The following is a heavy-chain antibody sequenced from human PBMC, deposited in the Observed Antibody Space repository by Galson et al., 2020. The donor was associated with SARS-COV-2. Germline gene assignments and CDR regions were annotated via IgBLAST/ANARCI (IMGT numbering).Heavy chain of an antibody. D-gene: IGHD4-17*01. CDR1: GGSISSSSYY. CDR3: ARHQWVATVGGIFDY. CDR2: IYYSGST. J-gene: IGHJ4*02. Sequence: SETLSLTCTVSGGSISSSSYYWGWIRQPPGKGLEWIGSIYYSGSTYYNPSLKSRVTISVDMSKNQFSLKLSSVTAADTAVYYCARHQWVATVGGIFDYWGQGTLVTVSS. V-gene: IGHV4-39*01.